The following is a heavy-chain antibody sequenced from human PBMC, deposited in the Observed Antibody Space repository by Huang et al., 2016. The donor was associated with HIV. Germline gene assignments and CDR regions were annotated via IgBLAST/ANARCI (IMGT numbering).Heavy chain of an antibody. CDR2: IIPIGGTA. Sequence: QVQLVQSGAEVKKPGSSVKVSCKASGGTFSSYAISWVRQAPGQGLEWMGGIIPIGGTANYEQKFQDRVTITADESTSTAYMELSSLRSEDTAVYYCAREGYCSGSSCYAPYFDYWGQGTLVTVSS. D-gene: IGHD2-15*01. CDR1: GGTFSSYA. J-gene: IGHJ4*02. CDR3: AREGYCSGSSCYAPYFDY. V-gene: IGHV1-69*13.